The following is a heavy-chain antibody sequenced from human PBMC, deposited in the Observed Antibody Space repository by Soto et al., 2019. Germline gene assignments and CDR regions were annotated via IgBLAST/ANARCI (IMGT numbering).Heavy chain of an antibody. J-gene: IGHJ5*02. D-gene: IGHD3-22*01. CDR2: ISGSGGST. Sequence: GGSLRLSCAASGFTFSSYAMSWVRQAPGKGLEWVSAISGSGGSTYYADSVKGRFTISRDNSKNTLYLQMNSLRAEDTAVYYCAKGGGDYYDSSGLASWGQGTLVTVSS. CDR3: AKGGGDYYDSSGLAS. CDR1: GFTFSSYA. V-gene: IGHV3-23*01.